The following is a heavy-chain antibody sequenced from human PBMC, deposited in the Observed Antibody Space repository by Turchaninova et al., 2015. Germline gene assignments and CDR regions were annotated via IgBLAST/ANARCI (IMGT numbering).Heavy chain of an antibody. CDR3: VRVFDCYNGECSTRFDY. D-gene: IGHD2-8*01. CDR2: VRSNSYGGAA. J-gene: IGHJ4*02. V-gene: IGHV3-49*03. Sequence: GQLVESGGDLVQPGRSLRLSCRGSGFIFGDYGMSWFRQAPGKGLEWIGFVRSNSYGGAAQYATSLKGRFTISRDVSISTAYLQINGLKTEDTAVYYCVRVFDCYNGECSTRFDYWGQGTLVTVSS. CDR1: GFIFGDYG.